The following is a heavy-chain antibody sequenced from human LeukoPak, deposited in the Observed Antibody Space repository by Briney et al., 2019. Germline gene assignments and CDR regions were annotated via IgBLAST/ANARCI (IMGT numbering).Heavy chain of an antibody. J-gene: IGHJ6*02. D-gene: IGHD3-16*01. CDR1: GFRFDDYG. V-gene: IGHV3-9*01. CDR2: ISWRGSTT. CDR3: AKDESTGGFAPGYFYGMGV. Sequence: GGSLRLSCVVSGFRFDDYGLHWVRQAPGRGLEGVSGISWRGSTTGYADSVKGRFTISRDSAKNSLYLQMDSLRVEDTALYYCAKDESTGGFAPGYFYGMGVWGQGTTVTVSS.